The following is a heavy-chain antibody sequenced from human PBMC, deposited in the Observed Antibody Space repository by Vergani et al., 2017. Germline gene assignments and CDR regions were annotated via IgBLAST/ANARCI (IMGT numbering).Heavy chain of an antibody. CDR1: GYTFTDYY. Sequence: QVQLVQSGAEVKKPGASVKVSCETSGYTFTDYYLHWVRQAPGQGLEWMGWINPSSGGTNYAKKFQGRVTMTRDTSINTAYMTLTDLRSDDTAVYYCARDDWPYCDGDYCYAFDFWGQGTLVTVSS. V-gene: IGHV1-2*02. CDR2: INPSSGGT. D-gene: IGHD2-21*02. CDR3: ARDDWPYCDGDYCYAFDF. J-gene: IGHJ4*02.